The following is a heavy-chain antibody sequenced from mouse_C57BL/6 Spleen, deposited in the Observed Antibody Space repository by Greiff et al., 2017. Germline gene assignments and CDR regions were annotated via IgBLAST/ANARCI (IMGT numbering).Heavy chain of an antibody. CDR1: GYTFTSYG. Sequence: VMLVESGAELARPGASVKLSCKASGYTFTSYGISWVKQRTGQGLEWIGEIYPRSGNTYYNEKFKGKATLTADKSSSTAYMELRSLTYEDAAVYFCARDRDGYPFDYWGQGTTLTVAS. CDR3: ARDRDGYPFDY. V-gene: IGHV1-81*01. J-gene: IGHJ2*01. D-gene: IGHD2-3*01. CDR2: IYPRSGNT.